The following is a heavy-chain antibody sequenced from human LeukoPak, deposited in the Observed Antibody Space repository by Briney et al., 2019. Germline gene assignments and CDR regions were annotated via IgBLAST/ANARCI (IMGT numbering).Heavy chain of an antibody. J-gene: IGHJ4*02. CDR3: ARDPSNNSGRNPYFDY. Sequence: GASVKVSCKASGYSFTIYAIMWVRQAPGQGLEWMGWSSTYNGDTNYAQQLQGRVTMTTDTSTSTAYMEMRSLTSDDTAVYYCARDPSNNSGRNPYFDYWGQGTLVTVSS. CDR1: GYSFTIYA. CDR2: SSTYNGDT. V-gene: IGHV1-18*01. D-gene: IGHD6-19*01.